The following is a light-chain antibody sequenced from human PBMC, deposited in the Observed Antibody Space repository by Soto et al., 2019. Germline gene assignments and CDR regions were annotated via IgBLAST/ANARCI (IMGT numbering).Light chain of an antibody. CDR1: QSVASRN. J-gene: IGKJ2*01. Sequence: EIVLTQSPGTLSLSPGERATLSCRASQSVASRNLAWYQQKSGQAPRLLIYDASNRATGIPARFSGTGSGTDFTLTISSLEPEDFAVYYCQQRTNWSYTFGQGTKVEIK. CDR3: QQRTNWSYT. CDR2: DAS. V-gene: IGKV3-11*01.